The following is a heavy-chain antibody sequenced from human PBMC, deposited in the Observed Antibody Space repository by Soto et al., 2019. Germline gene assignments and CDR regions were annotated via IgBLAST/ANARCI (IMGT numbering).Heavy chain of an antibody. J-gene: IGHJ6*02. CDR3: ARARETGYYYYYYGMDV. V-gene: IGHV3-30-3*01. CDR2: ISYDGSNK. CDR1: GFTFSSYA. Sequence: GGSLRLSCAASGFTFSSYAMHWVRQAPGKGLEWVAVISYDGSNKYYADSVKGRFTISRDNSKNTLYLQMNSLRAEDTAVYYCARARETGYYYYYYGMDVWGQGTTVTVSS. D-gene: IGHD3-9*01.